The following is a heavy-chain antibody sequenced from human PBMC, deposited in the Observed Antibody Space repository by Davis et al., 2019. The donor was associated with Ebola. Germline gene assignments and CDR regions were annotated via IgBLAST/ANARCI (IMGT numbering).Heavy chain of an antibody. J-gene: IGHJ4*02. Sequence: GESLKISCAASGFTFGVYSMIWVRQAPGRGLEWVSTTNYYGEDYADSVKGRFTISRDNSKNTLYLQLDSLRVEDTAVYYCANDLEGDPSFRVDWGQGTLLTVSS. D-gene: IGHD2-21*02. CDR3: ANDLEGDPSFRVD. CDR1: GFTFGVYS. V-gene: IGHV3-23*01. CDR2: TNYYGE.